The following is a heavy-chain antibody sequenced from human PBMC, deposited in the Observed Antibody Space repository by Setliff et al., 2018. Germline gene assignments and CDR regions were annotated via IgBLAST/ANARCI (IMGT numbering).Heavy chain of an antibody. CDR2: ITGSSTYI. Sequence: PGGSLRLSCAASGFTLSDYPLIWVRQAPGKGLEWVSPITGSSTYIFYTDSVKGRFTISRDNAKSSLYLQMNGLRAEDTALYYCARVMMDCSSVTCNYYMDFWGKGTTVTVSS. CDR1: GFTLSDYP. V-gene: IGHV3-21*01. J-gene: IGHJ6*03. CDR3: ARVMMDCSSVTCNYYMDF. D-gene: IGHD2-2*01.